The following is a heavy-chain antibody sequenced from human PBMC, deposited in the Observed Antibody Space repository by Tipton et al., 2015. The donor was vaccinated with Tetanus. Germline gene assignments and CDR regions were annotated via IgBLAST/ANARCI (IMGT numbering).Heavy chain of an antibody. D-gene: IGHD3-22*01. CDR1: GYTFTGYY. Sequence: QLVQSGAEVKKPGASVKISCKASGYTFTGYYIYWVRQAPGQGLEWMGWIDPNSGGTVYAQKFQGRVTMTRDTSISTAYMELRSLRSDDTAVYYCARDRGDYIYYGMDVWGPGTTVTVS. CDR2: IDPNSGGT. CDR3: ARDRGDYIYYGMDV. V-gene: IGHV1-2*02. J-gene: IGHJ6*02.